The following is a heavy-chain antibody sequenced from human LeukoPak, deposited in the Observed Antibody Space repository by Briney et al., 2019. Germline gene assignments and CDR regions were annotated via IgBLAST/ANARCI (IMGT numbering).Heavy chain of an antibody. D-gene: IGHD3-22*01. V-gene: IGHV3-21*01. CDR1: GFTFSSYS. Sequence: PGGSLRLSCGASGFTFSSYSMNWVRQAPGKGLEWVSSISSCSSYIYYAHSVKGRFTISRDNAKTSLYLQMNSLRAEDTAVYYCARERGYYYDSSGNFDYWGQGTLVTVSS. J-gene: IGHJ4*02. CDR2: ISSCSSYI. CDR3: ARERGYYYDSSGNFDY.